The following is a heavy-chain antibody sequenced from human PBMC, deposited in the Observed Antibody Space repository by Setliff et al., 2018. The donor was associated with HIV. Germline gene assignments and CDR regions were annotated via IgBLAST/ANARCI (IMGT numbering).Heavy chain of an antibody. D-gene: IGHD6-25*01. CDR2: IHSSGST. CDR1: GGSISSYY. Sequence: LSLICTVSGGSISSYYWSWIRQPPGKGLEWIGNIHSSGSTNYNPSLKSRVTISVDTSKNSFSLRLTSVTAADTAIYYCARGGDSAKQGYWGQGALVTVSS. J-gene: IGHJ4*02. CDR3: ARGGDSAKQGY. V-gene: IGHV4-4*09.